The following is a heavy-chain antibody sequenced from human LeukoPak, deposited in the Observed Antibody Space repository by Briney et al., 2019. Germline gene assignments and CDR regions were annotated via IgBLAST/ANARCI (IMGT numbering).Heavy chain of an antibody. Sequence: ASVKVSCKASGGTFSSNAISWVRQGPGQGLEWMGMIIPILGIANYAQKFQGRVTITADKSTSTAYMELSSLRSEDTAVYYCARDQTTVTSRSGCYYGMDVWGQGTTVTVSS. D-gene: IGHD4-17*01. V-gene: IGHV1-69*04. CDR2: IIPILGIA. CDR1: GGTFSSNA. J-gene: IGHJ6*02. CDR3: ARDQTTVTSRSGCYYGMDV.